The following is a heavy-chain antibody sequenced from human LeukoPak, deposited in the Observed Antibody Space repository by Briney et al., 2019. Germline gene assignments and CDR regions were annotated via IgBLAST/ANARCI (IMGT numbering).Heavy chain of an antibody. Sequence: GGSLRLSCAASGFTFSSYAMSWVRQAPGKGLEWVSAITATGGTPYYADSVRGRFTVSRDNSKNTLYLQMGSLRAEDTAIYYCAKVRDNNDWYKDAFDVWGQGTRVTVSS. V-gene: IGHV3-23*01. CDR2: ITATGGTP. CDR3: AKVRDNNDWYKDAFDV. D-gene: IGHD1/OR15-1a*01. J-gene: IGHJ3*01. CDR1: GFTFSSYA.